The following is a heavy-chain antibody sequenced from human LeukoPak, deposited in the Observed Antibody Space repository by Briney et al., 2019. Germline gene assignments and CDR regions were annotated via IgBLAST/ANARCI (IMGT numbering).Heavy chain of an antibody. V-gene: IGHV3-48*03. Sequence: PGGSLRFSCAASGFTFSSYEMTWVRQAPGKGLEWGSYISSSGSTIYYADSVKGRFTISRDNAKNSLYLQMNSLRAEDTAVYYCASGYYDSSGYSQFDYWGQGTLVTVSS. CDR1: GFTFSSYE. J-gene: IGHJ4*02. CDR3: ASGYYDSSGYSQFDY. D-gene: IGHD3-22*01. CDR2: ISSSGSTI.